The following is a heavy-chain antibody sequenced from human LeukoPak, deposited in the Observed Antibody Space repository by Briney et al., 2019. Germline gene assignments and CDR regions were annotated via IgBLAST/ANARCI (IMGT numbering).Heavy chain of an antibody. V-gene: IGHV1-2*04. CDR2: INSNSGGT. CDR3: ARGTPRSGVVIMYFDY. Sequence: GASVKVSCKASGYTFTSYGISWVRQAPGQGLEWMGWINSNSGGTNYAQKFQGWVTMTRDTSISTAYMELSRLRSDDTAVYYCARGTPRSGVVIMYFDYWGQGTLVTVSS. D-gene: IGHD3-3*01. J-gene: IGHJ4*02. CDR1: GYTFTSYG.